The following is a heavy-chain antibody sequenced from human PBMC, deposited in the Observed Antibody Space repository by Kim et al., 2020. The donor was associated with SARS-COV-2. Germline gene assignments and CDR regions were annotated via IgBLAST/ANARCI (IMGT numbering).Heavy chain of an antibody. D-gene: IGHD4-4*01. Sequence: AQKFQGRVTMTRDTSTSTAYMELSSQRSEDIDVYYCARHPNPTTVVQFDYWGQGTLVTVSS. J-gene: IGHJ4*02. V-gene: IGHV1-46*01. CDR3: ARHPNPTTVVQFDY.